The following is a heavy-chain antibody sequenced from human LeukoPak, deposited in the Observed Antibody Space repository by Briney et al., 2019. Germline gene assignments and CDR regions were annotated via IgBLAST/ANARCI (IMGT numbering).Heavy chain of an antibody. CDR3: RGSEGRAVAGTYFDY. V-gene: IGHV4-4*02. CDR1: GGSISSSNW. D-gene: IGHD6-19*01. J-gene: IGHJ4*02. Sequence: SETLSLTCAVSGGSISSSNWWSWVRQPPGKGLEWIGQIYHSGSANYNPSLKSRVTISVDTSKNQFSLKLSSVTAADTAVYYCRGSEGRAVAGTYFDYWGQGTLVTVSS. CDR2: IYHSGSA.